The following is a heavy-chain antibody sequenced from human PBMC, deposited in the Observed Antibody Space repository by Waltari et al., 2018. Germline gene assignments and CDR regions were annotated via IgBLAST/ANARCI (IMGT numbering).Heavy chain of an antibody. CDR2: IYYSGST. V-gene: IGHV4-31*03. D-gene: IGHD3-10*01. Sequence: QVQLQESGPGLVKPSQTLSLTCTVSGGSISSGGYYWSWIRQHPGKGLEWIGYIYYSGSTYYNPSLKSRVTISVDTSKNQFSLKLSSVTAADTAVYYCARVSMVRGVILGPDAFDIWGQGTMVTVSS. CDR3: ARVSMVRGVILGPDAFDI. J-gene: IGHJ3*02. CDR1: GGSISSGGYY.